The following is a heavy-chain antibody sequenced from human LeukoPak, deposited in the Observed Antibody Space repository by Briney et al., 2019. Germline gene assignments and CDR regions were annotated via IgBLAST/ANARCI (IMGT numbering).Heavy chain of an antibody. CDR2: IKQDGSEK. CDR3: ARDPSLLFVVVPAARYFDY. J-gene: IGHJ4*02. D-gene: IGHD2-2*01. CDR1: GFTFSSYW. Sequence: PGGSLRLSCAASGFTFSSYWMSWVRQAPGKGLEWVANIKQDGSEKYYVDSVKGRFTISRDNAKNSLYLQMNSLRAEDTAVYYCARDPSLLFVVVPAARYFDYWGQGTLVTVSS. V-gene: IGHV3-7*01.